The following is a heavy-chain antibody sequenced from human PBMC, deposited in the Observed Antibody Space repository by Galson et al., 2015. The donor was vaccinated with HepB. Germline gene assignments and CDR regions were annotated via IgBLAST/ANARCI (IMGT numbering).Heavy chain of an antibody. Sequence: SLRLSCAASGFTFSDYSMNWVRQAPGKGLEWVAYISSASYTISYADSVKGRFTISRDNAKNSLYLQMNSLGDEDTAVYYCATPRATTTAYYFDHWGQGTLVTVSS. CDR2: ISSASYTI. D-gene: IGHD4-11*01. J-gene: IGHJ4*02. CDR1: GFTFSDYS. V-gene: IGHV3-48*02. CDR3: ATPRATTTAYYFDH.